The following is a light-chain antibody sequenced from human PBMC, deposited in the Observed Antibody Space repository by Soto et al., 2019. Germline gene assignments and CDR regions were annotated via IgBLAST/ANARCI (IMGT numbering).Light chain of an antibody. J-gene: IGLJ1*01. CDR2: EVS. V-gene: IGLV2-14*01. CDR3: RSYTSSSTLV. Sequence: QSALTQPASVSGSPGQSITISCTGTSSDVGGYNYVSWYQQHPGKAPKLMIYEVSKRPSGVSNRFSGSKSGNTASLTISGLQAEDEADYYCRSYTSSSTLVFGTGTKVTVL. CDR1: SSDVGGYNY.